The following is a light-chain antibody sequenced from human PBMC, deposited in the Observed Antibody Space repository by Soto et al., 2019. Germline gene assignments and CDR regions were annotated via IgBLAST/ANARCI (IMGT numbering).Light chain of an antibody. CDR3: SSYAGSGNLI. Sequence: QSALTQPPSASGSPGQSVTISCTGTSSDVGGYNYVSWYQQHPDKAPKLMIYEVSKRPSGVPDRFSGSKSGNTASLTVSGLQAEDEADYYGSSYAGSGNLIFGGGTKVTVL. V-gene: IGLV2-8*01. CDR2: EVS. J-gene: IGLJ2*01. CDR1: SSDVGGYNY.